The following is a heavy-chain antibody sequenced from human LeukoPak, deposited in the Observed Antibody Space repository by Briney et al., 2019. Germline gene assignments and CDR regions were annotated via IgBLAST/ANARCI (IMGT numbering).Heavy chain of an antibody. CDR3: ARDRGGGHMDV. J-gene: IGHJ6*03. Sequence: PGGSLRLSCAASGFTFSTYGMSWVRQAPGKGLEWAAAITGSGGSTFYADSVKGRFTISRENAKNSLYLQMNSLRAGDTAVYYCARDRGGGHMDVWGKGTTVTISS. D-gene: IGHD2-15*01. CDR1: GFTFSTYG. CDR2: ITGSGGST. V-gene: IGHV3-23*01.